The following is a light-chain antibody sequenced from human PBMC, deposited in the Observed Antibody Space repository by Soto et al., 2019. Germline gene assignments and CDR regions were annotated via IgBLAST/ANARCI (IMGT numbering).Light chain of an antibody. CDR1: QSIGRY. Sequence: DIQMTQSPSSLSASVGDRVTITCRASQSIGRYLNWYQHKPGKAPNLLIYAASSLQSGVPSRFSGSGSGTDFTLTISSLQPEDFATYYCQQSYSIPYTFGQGTKLQIK. V-gene: IGKV1-39*01. J-gene: IGKJ2*01. CDR3: QQSYSIPYT. CDR2: AAS.